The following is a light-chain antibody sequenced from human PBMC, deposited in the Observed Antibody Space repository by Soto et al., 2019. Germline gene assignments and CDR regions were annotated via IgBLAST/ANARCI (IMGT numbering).Light chain of an antibody. CDR1: SSDVGGYNY. J-gene: IGLJ2*01. V-gene: IGLV2-14*03. CDR2: DVS. CDR3: SSSTSSITLV. Sequence: QSVLTQPASVSGSPGQSITISCTGTSSDVGGYNYGSWYQQHPGKAPKLMIYDVSNRPSGVSNRFSGSKSGNTASLSISGIQAEDEADYYCSSSTSSITLVFGGGTKLTVL.